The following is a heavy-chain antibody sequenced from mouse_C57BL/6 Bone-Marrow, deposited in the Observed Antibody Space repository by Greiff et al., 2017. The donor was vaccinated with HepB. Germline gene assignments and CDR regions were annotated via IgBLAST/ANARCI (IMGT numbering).Heavy chain of an antibody. J-gene: IGHJ4*01. Sequence: VQLQQSGPELVKPGASVKISCKASGYSFTDYNMNWVKQSNGKSLEWIGVINPNYGTTSYNQKFKGKATLTVDQSSSTAYMQLNSLTSEDSAVYYGARPYGSREDYYAMDYWGQGTSVTVSS. D-gene: IGHD1-1*01. CDR1: GYSFTDYN. CDR3: ARPYGSREDYYAMDY. CDR2: INPNYGTT. V-gene: IGHV1-39*01.